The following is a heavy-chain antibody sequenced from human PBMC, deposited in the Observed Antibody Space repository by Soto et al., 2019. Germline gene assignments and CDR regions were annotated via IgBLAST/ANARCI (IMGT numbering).Heavy chain of an antibody. CDR2: IYSSENT. J-gene: IGHJ6*04. CDR1: GGFVSSSSYS. V-gene: IGHV4-39*01. CDR3: ARLNGYCISTNCHGYYGMDV. D-gene: IGHD2-2*03. Sequence: SETLSLSSRVSGGFVSSSSYSWGLIRQSPGKGLEWIGTIYSSENTYYNPSLLSRVTISVDTSKNEFSLRLSSVTAAETAVYYCARLNGYCISTNCHGYYGMDVWGKGTTVTVSS.